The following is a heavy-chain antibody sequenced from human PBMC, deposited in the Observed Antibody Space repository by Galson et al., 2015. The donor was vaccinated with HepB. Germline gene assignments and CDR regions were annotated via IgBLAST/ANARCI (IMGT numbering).Heavy chain of an antibody. V-gene: IGHV1-3*04. CDR3: ARDLPMADSSGYYYSVSHYFNGMDI. D-gene: IGHD3-22*01. J-gene: IGHJ6*02. CDR1: GHTLSSDV. Sequence: SVKVSCKASGHTLSSDVIHWVRQVPGQSLEWMGWIDTANDKTKLSQKFQGRVVMTSDISASTAFMELRSLRFEDSAVYYCARDLPMADSSGYYYSVSHYFNGMDIWGQGTTVTVSS. CDR2: IDTANDKT.